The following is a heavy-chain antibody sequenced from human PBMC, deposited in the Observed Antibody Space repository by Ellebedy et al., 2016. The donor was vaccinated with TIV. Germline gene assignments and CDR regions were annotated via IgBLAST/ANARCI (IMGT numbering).Heavy chain of an antibody. J-gene: IGHJ4*02. D-gene: IGHD6-19*01. CDR2: ISGYNGDT. Sequence: ASVKVSXXVPGYSFTSVAIAWVRQAPGQGLEWMGWISGYNGDTNYAQKFQGRVTMTTDTSTSTAYMELRSLRSDDTAVYYCARDLRLYSSGWSPLGYWGQGTLVTVSS. CDR3: ARDLRLYSSGWSPLGY. V-gene: IGHV1-18*01. CDR1: GYSFTSVA.